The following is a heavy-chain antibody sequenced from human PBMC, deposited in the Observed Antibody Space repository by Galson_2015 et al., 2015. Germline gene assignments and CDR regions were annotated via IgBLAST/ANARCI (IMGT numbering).Heavy chain of an antibody. CDR2: INTGNGNT. V-gene: IGHV1-3*04. CDR3: EILAAATSH. Sequence: SVKVSCKASGYSFTDYAMHWVRQAPGQRLEWMGWINTGNGNTECLQKFQGRVTITRDTSASTAYMELSSLTSEDTAVYYCEILAAATSHWGQGTLVTVPS. J-gene: IGHJ4*02. CDR1: GYSFTDYA. D-gene: IGHD1-26*01.